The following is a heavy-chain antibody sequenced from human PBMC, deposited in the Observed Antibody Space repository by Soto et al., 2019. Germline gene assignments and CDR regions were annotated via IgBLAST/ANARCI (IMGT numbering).Heavy chain of an antibody. CDR1: GFPFSSFA. J-gene: IGHJ4*02. D-gene: IGHD5-12*01. V-gene: IGHV3-30-3*01. CDR2: ISNDGNNK. Sequence: PGGALRRSCAASGFPFSSFAMHWVRQAPGKGLEWVAVISNDGNNKNYADSVKGRLTISRDNSMNTLYLQMSSLRPDDTAVYYCAIGRDPYNYNYWGRGTLVTVSS. CDR3: AIGRDPYNYNY.